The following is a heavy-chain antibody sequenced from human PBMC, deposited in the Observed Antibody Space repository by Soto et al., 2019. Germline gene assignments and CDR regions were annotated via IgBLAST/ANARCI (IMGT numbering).Heavy chain of an antibody. CDR1: GGSISSGDYY. CDR3: ARGILEKGDFWSGSYNWFDP. V-gene: IGHV4-30-4*01. J-gene: IGHJ5*02. Sequence: QVQLQESGPGLVKPSQTLSLTCTVSGGSISSGDYYWSWIRQPPGKGLEWIGYIYYSGSTYYNPSLKSRVTISVDTSKNQFSLKLSSVTAADTAVYYCARGILEKGDFWSGSYNWFDPWGQGTLVTVPS. CDR2: IYYSGST. D-gene: IGHD3-3*01.